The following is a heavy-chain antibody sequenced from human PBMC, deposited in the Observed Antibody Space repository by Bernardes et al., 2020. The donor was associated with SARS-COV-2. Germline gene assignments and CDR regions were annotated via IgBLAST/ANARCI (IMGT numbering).Heavy chain of an antibody. CDR1: GFTFSRYS. J-gene: IGHJ6*02. Sequence: GALSRSGAASGFTFSRYSMNWVRQAPGKGLEWVSSISSSSSYIYYADSVKGRFTISRDNAKNSLYLQMNSLRAEDTAVYYCARDRSPTVYYSGYYYYGMDVWGQGTTVTVSS. D-gene: IGHD3-10*01. CDR3: ARDRSPTVYYSGYYYYGMDV. CDR2: ISSSSSYI. V-gene: IGHV3-21*01.